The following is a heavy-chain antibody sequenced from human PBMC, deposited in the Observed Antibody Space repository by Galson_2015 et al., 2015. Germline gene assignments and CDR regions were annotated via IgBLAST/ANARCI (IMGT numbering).Heavy chain of an antibody. Sequence: SLRLSCAASGFTFSSFPMSWVRQAPGKGLEWVSSVDSSGAITFYVDSVKGRLTISRDNSKNTLYLRMNSLRAEDTAVYYCAKQVVAATARGFDYWGQGTLVTVSS. CDR2: VDSSGAIT. D-gene: IGHD2-15*01. J-gene: IGHJ4*02. V-gene: IGHV3-23*01. CDR3: AKQVVAATARGFDY. CDR1: GFTFSSFP.